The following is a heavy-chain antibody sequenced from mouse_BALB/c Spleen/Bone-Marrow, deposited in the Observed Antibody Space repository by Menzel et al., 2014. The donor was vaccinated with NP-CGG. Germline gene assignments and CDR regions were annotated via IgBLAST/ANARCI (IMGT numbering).Heavy chain of an antibody. D-gene: IGHD2-10*02. CDR1: GYTFTSYV. J-gene: IGHJ4*01. Sequence: EVQGVESGPELVKPGASVKMSCKASGYTFTSYVMHWVKQKPGQGLEWIGYINPYNDGTKYNEKFKGKATLTSDKSSSTAYMELSSLTSEDSAVYYCARGGYGNVYYAMGYWGQGTSVTVSS. CDR2: INPYNDGT. V-gene: IGHV1-14*01. CDR3: ARGGYGNVYYAMGY.